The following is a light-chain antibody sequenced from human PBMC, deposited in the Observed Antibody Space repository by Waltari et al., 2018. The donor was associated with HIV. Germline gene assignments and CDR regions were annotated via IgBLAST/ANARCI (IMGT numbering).Light chain of an antibody. CDR3: SSYAGSNNFV. V-gene: IGLV2-8*01. CDR2: EVS. J-gene: IGLJ1*01. CDR1: SSDVGGYNY. Sequence: QSALTQPPSESGSPGQSVTISCTGTSSDVGGYNYVSWYQQHPGKAPKLMIYEVSKRPSGVPDRFSGSKSGNTASLTVSGLQPEDEADYYCSSYAGSNNFVFGTGTKVTVL.